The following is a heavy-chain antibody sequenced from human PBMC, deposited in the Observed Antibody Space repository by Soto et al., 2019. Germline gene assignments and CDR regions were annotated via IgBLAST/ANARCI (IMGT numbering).Heavy chain of an antibody. CDR1: GGSISSSSYY. CDR2: IYYSGST. D-gene: IGHD2-15*01. CDR3: ARQGSGGSSIIYYYYYMDV. V-gene: IGHV4-39*01. J-gene: IGHJ6*03. Sequence: TSETLSLTCTVSGGSISSSSYYWGWIRQPPGKGLEWIGSIYYSGSTYYNPSLKSRVTISVDTSKNQFSLKLSSVTAADTAVYYCARQGSGGSSIIYYYYYMDVWGKGTTVTVSS.